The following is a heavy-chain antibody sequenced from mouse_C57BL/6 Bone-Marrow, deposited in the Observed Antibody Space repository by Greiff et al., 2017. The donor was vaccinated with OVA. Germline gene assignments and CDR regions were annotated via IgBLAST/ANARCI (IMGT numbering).Heavy chain of an antibody. D-gene: IGHD1-1*01. V-gene: IGHV1-81*01. CDR3: ARLGYGRDYYFDY. CDR2: LYPRSGNT. CDR1: GYTFTSYG. J-gene: IGHJ2*01. Sequence: VKLQESGAELARPGASVKLSCKASGYTFTSYGISWVKQRTGQGLEWIGELYPRSGNTYYNEKFKGKATLTADKSSSTAYMELRSLTSEDSAVYFCARLGYGRDYYFDYWGQGTTLTVSS.